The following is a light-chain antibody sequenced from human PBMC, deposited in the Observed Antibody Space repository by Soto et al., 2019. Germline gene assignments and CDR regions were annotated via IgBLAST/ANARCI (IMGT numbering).Light chain of an antibody. CDR3: QQSYSSPPT. CDR2: AAS. V-gene: IGKV1-39*01. J-gene: IGKJ1*01. Sequence: DIQMTQSPSSVSSSVEGRVIITCRASQSISNHLNWYQQKPGKAPKLLIFAASSLQSGVPSRFSGSRSGPDFTLTISSLQPEDFATYYCQQSYSSPPTFGQGTKVDIK. CDR1: QSISNH.